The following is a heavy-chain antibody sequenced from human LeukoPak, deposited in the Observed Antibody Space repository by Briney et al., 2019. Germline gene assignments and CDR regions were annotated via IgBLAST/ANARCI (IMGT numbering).Heavy chain of an antibody. CDR3: ARGQLLLEGYFYYMDV. Sequence: GGSLRLSCAASGFTFSSYPMHWARQAPGKGLEWVAVVSDDGNKKFDADFVEGRFTISRDNSKNTLYLQMNSLRGEDTAVYYCARGQLLLEGYFYYMDVWGEGTTVAVSS. CDR1: GFTFSSYP. D-gene: IGHD2-2*01. CDR2: VSDDGNKK. J-gene: IGHJ6*03. V-gene: IGHV3-30-3*01.